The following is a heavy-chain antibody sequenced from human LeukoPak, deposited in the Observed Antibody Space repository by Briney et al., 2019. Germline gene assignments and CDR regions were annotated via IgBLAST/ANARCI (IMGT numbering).Heavy chain of an antibody. J-gene: IGHJ2*01. V-gene: IGHV3-23*01. CDR2: ISGTGGST. CDR3: AKELFLWYFDL. CDR1: GFTFITYA. Sequence: GGSLRLSCAASGFTFITYAMTWVRQAPGKGLEWVSAISGTGGSTYYADSVRGRFTISRDNSKNTLYLQMNSLRAEDTAVYYCAKELFLWYFDLWGRGTLVTVSS. D-gene: IGHD2-21*01.